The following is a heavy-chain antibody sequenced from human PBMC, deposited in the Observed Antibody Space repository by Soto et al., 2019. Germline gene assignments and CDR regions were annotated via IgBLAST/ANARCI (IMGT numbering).Heavy chain of an antibody. D-gene: IGHD1-26*01. CDR1: GFSLSNARMG. J-gene: IGHJ4*02. Sequence: QVTLKESGPVLVKPTETLTLTCTVSGFSLSNARMGVSWIRQPPGKALEWLAHIFSNDEKSYSTSLKSRLTRSNDTSKSQVVLTMTNVDPVDTATYYCARTAAYSGSWSADYWGQGTLVTVSS. CDR2: IFSNDEK. CDR3: ARTAAYSGSWSADY. V-gene: IGHV2-26*01.